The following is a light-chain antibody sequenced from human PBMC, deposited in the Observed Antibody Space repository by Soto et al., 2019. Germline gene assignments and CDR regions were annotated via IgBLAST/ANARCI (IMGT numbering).Light chain of an antibody. Sequence: QSALIQPPSVSGSPGQSVTISCTGTSSDVGSYDYVSWYQQHPGTVPKPMIYNVNTQPSGVPDRFSGSKSGNTASMTISGLQAEDEVDYWCGSYATRATWVFGGGTKVTVL. V-gene: IGLV2-11*01. J-gene: IGLJ3*02. CDR2: NVN. CDR1: SSDVGSYDY. CDR3: GSYATRATWV.